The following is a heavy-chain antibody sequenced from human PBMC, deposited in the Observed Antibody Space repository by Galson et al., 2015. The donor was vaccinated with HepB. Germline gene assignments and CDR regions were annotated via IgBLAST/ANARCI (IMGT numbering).Heavy chain of an antibody. D-gene: IGHD4-17*01. CDR2: ISSSSSYI. CDR1: GFIVSSNY. J-gene: IGHJ6*02. CDR3: ASFFPAGFDYGDFRKGSGVGYYGMDV. Sequence: SLRLSCAASGFIVSSNYMSWVRQAPGKGLEWVSSISSSSSYIYYADSVKGRFTISRDNAKNSLYLQMNSLRAEDTAVYYCASFFPAGFDYGDFRKGSGVGYYGMDVWGQGTTVTVSS. V-gene: IGHV3-21*01.